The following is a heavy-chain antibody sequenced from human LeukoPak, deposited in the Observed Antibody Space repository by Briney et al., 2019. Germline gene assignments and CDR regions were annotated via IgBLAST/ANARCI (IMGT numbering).Heavy chain of an antibody. CDR1: GFTFSSFA. CDR2: IRGRGGST. V-gene: IGHV3-23*01. J-gene: IGHJ3*02. D-gene: IGHD3-10*01. Sequence: GVSLRLSWAAAGFTFSSFAISWVRQALGKGLEWVSGIRGRGGSTYYADSVKGRFTISRDNSKNTLYLQMNSLRAEDTAVYYCAKDPPLYYGSGSYPDAFDIWGQGTMVTVSS. CDR3: AKDPPLYYGSGSYPDAFDI.